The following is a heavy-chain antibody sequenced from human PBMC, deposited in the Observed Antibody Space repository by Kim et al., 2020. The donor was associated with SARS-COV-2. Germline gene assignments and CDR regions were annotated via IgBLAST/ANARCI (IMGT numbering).Heavy chain of an antibody. J-gene: IGHJ5*02. D-gene: IGHD2-15*01. CDR1: GGSFSGYY. CDR2: INHSGST. Sequence: SETLSLTCAVYGGSFSGYYWSWIRQPPGKGLEWIGEINHSGSTNYNPSLKSRVTISVDTSKNQFSLKLSSVTAADTAVYYCARGGGYCSGGSCYGGLGASLGLATRTKTRSYNWFDPWGQGTLVTVSS. CDR3: ARGGGYCSGGSCYGGLGASLGLATRTKTRSYNWFDP. V-gene: IGHV4-34*01.